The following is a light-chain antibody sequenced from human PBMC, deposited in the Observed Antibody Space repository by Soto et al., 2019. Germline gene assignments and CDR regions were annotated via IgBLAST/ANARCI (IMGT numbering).Light chain of an antibody. CDR3: QQYGSSPLT. CDR1: QPVSDK. Sequence: VMSQSPANLSVSQGVGATLSCWASQPVSDKLAWYQQKPGQAPRLLIYGVSTGATGIPDRFSGSGSGTDFTLTISRLEPEDFAVYYCQQYGSSPLTFGGGTKVDI. V-gene: IGKV3-20*01. J-gene: IGKJ4*01. CDR2: GVS.